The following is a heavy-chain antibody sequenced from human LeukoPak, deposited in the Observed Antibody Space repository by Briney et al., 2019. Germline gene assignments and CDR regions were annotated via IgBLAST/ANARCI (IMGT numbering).Heavy chain of an antibody. CDR2: IIPIFGTA. Sequence: ASVKVSCKASGGTFSSYAISWVRQAPGQGLEWMGGIIPIFGTANYAQEFQGRVTITADESTSTAYMELSSLRSEDTAVYYCAREGVYYDSSGLLENYYYGMDVWGQGTTVTVSS. CDR1: GGTFSSYA. D-gene: IGHD3-22*01. V-gene: IGHV1-69*13. J-gene: IGHJ6*02. CDR3: AREGVYYDSSGLLENYYYGMDV.